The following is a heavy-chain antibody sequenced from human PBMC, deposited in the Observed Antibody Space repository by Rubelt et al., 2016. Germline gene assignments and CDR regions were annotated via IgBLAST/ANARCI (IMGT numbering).Heavy chain of an antibody. Sequence: QVQLQQWGAGLLKPSETLSLTCAVYGGSFSGYYWSWIRQPPGKGLEWIGEINHSGSTNYNPSLKRWVTISVDTSKNKLSLKLSSVTAADTAVYYCARSILWFGELEGLFDYWGQGTLVTVSS. CDR1: GGSFSGYY. D-gene: IGHD3-10*01. J-gene: IGHJ4*02. V-gene: IGHV4-34*01. CDR2: INHSGST. CDR3: ARSILWFGELEGLFDY.